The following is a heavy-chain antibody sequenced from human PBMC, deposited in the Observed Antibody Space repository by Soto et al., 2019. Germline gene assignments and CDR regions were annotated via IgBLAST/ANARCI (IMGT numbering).Heavy chain of an antibody. Sequence: SETLSLTCAVYGGSFSGYYWSWIRQPPGKGLEWIGDINYSGSTNYNPSLKSRVTMSVDTSNNQFSLKMSSVAAADTAVYYCARHSNRNYGLYYFDYWGLGALVTVS. D-gene: IGHD4-4*01. CDR3: ARHSNRNYGLYYFDY. CDR2: INYSGST. CDR1: GGSFSGYY. V-gene: IGHV4-34*10. J-gene: IGHJ4*02.